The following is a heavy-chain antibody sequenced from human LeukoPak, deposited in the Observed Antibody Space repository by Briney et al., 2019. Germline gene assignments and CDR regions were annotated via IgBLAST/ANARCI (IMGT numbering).Heavy chain of an antibody. CDR3: ALNARGDWYFDL. Sequence: SETLSLTCTVSGGSISSSSYYWGWIRQPPGKGLEWIGSIYYSGSTYYNPSLKSRVTISVDTSKNQFSLKLSSVTAADTAVYYCALNARGDWYFDLWGRGTLVTVSS. CDR2: IYYSGST. D-gene: IGHD2-2*01. V-gene: IGHV4-39*01. J-gene: IGHJ2*01. CDR1: GGSISSSSYY.